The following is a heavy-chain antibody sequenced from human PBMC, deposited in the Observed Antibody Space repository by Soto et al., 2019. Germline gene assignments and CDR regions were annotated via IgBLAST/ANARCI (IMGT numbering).Heavy chain of an antibody. V-gene: IGHV1-2*02. CDR1: GYTFTGYN. D-gene: IGHD3-3*01. CDR3: ARDLEWEVPRNYFGY. J-gene: IGHJ4*02. CDR2: INPNTGGT. Sequence: ASVKVSCKASGYTFTGYNMHWVRQAPGQGLEWMGWINPNTGGTNYAQMFQGRITLTRDTSISTAYMDLTRLRSDDTAVYYCARDLEWEVPRNYFGYWGQGTLVTVSS.